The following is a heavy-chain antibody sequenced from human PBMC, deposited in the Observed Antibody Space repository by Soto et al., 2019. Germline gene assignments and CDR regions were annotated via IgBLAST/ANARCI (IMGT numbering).Heavy chain of an antibody. V-gene: IGHV3-64*01. CDR1: GFTFSSYA. J-gene: IGHJ6*03. Sequence: GGSLRLSCAASGFTFSSYAMHWVRQAPGKGLEYVSAISSNGGSTYYANSVKGRFTISRDNSKNTLYLQMGSLRAEDMAVYYCATALFRITIFGVYMDVWGKGTTVTVS. CDR2: ISSNGGST. D-gene: IGHD3-3*01. CDR3: ATALFRITIFGVYMDV.